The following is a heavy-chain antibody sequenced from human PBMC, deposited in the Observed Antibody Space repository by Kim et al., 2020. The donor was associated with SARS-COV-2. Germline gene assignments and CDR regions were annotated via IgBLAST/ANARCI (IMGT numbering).Heavy chain of an antibody. CDR1: GYTFTAYG. J-gene: IGHJ5*01. CDR3: ARDGIGGWSVY. CDR2: ITPYNGDT. D-gene: IGHD2-15*01. Sequence: ASVKVSCKASGYTFTAYGFSWVRQAPGQGLEWMGWITPYNGDTRYPGSLQGRVTMTTDTSTSTVYMELRSLNSDDTAVYYCARDGIGGWSVYWAQGTLVTVSS. V-gene: IGHV1-18*01.